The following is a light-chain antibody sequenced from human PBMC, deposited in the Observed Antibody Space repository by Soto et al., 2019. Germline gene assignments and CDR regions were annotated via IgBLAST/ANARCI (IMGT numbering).Light chain of an antibody. J-gene: IGKJ1*01. CDR2: DVS. CDR3: QQYNGFSRT. Sequence: DIHSTQSPSTLSASLVDRVTITCRASQSISDSLAWYQQKPGKAPDLLISDVSKLERGVASRFSGSGSGTEFTLTISSMQPDDLATYYCQQYNGFSRTFGQGTKVDI. CDR1: QSISDS. V-gene: IGKV1-5*01.